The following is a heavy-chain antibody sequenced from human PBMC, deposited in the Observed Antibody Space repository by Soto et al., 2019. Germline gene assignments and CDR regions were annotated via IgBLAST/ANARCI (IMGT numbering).Heavy chain of an antibody. D-gene: IGHD6-13*01. CDR2: IASSGSNI. J-gene: IGHJ1*01. CDR3: ARERSGVTRSWQAVQH. Sequence: QVQLVESGGGLVKPGGSLRLSCAASGFTFSDYYMSWIRQAPGKGLEWVSYIASSGSNIYYADSVKGRFTISRDNAKNXLYLKMNSVKAEDTAVYYCARERSGVTRSWQAVQHWGQGTLVTGSS. CDR1: GFTFSDYY. V-gene: IGHV3-11*01.